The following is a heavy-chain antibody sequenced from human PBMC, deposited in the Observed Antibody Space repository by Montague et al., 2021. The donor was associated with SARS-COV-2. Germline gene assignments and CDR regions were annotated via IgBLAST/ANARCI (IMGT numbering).Heavy chain of an antibody. CDR2: INYRGTT. Sequence: SETLSLTCSVSGGSITDRTYYWGCICQSPGKGLEWIGAINYRGTTYYNPSLKSRVTISLDTAKNQFSLKMTSVTAADTAVYYCARHWGIAAAGNWGQGTLVTVSS. V-gene: IGHV4-39*01. CDR1: GGSITDRTYY. CDR3: ARHWGIAAAGN. D-gene: IGHD6-13*01. J-gene: IGHJ4*02.